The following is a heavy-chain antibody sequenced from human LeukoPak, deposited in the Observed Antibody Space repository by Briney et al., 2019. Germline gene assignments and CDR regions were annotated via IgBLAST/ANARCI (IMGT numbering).Heavy chain of an antibody. CDR3: ARDSVLRYFDWLLYWDY. D-gene: IGHD3-9*01. Sequence: GGSLRLSCAASGFIFSDYVMNWLRQAPGKGLEWVSYISSSGSTIYYADSVKGRFTISRDNAKNSLYLQMNSLRAEDTAVYYCARDSVLRYFDWLLYWDYWGQGTLVTVSS. V-gene: IGHV3-11*01. CDR1: GFIFSDYV. CDR2: ISSSGSTI. J-gene: IGHJ4*02.